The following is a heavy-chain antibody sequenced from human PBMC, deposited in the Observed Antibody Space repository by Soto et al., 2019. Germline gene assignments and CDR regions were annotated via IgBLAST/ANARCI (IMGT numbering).Heavy chain of an antibody. CDR3: ASGRGFRFAH. D-gene: IGHD3-10*01. CDR1: GFTIASHW. V-gene: IGHV3-7*01. CDR2: IKQDGSEK. J-gene: IGHJ4*02. Sequence: PGGSLRLSCAASGFTIASHWMNWVRQAPGKGLEWVANIKQDGSEKYYVDSVKGRFTISRDNAKNSLYLQMNSLRVEDTAVYYCASGRGFRFAHWGQGTQVTVSS.